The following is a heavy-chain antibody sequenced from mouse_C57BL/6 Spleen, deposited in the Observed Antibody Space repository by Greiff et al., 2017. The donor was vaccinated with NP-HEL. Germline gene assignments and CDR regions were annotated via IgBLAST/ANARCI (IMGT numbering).Heavy chain of an antibody. CDR3: ARSGTYDYFFDY. D-gene: IGHD2-4*01. Sequence: VQLQQPGTELVKPGASVKLSCKASGYTFTSYWMHWVKQRPGQGLEWIGNINPSNGGTNYNEKFKSKATLTVDKSSSTAYMQLSSLTSEDSAVDYCARSGTYDYFFDYWGQGTTLTVSS. J-gene: IGHJ2*01. CDR1: GYTFTSYW. CDR2: INPSNGGT. V-gene: IGHV1-53*01.